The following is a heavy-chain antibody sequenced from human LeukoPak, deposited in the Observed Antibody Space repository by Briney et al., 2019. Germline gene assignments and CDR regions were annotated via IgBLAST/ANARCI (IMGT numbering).Heavy chain of an antibody. Sequence: GGSLRLSCAASGFTFSSYSMNWVRQAPGKGLEWVSSISSSSSYIYYADSVKGRFTISRDNAKNSLYLQMNSLRAEDTAVYYCARDEPDYYGSGRILEYFYYYYYGMDVWGQGTTVTVSS. CDR1: GFTFSSYS. J-gene: IGHJ6*02. CDR2: ISSSSSYI. D-gene: IGHD3-10*01. CDR3: ARDEPDYYGSGRILEYFYYYYYGMDV. V-gene: IGHV3-21*01.